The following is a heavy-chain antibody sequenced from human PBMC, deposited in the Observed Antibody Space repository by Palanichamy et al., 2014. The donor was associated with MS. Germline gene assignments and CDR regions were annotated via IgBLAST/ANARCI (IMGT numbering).Heavy chain of an antibody. CDR2: INSDGSST. Sequence: EVQLVESGGGLVQPGGSLRLSCAASGFTFSSYWMHWVHQAPGKGLVWVSRINSDGSSTNYADSVKGRFTISRDNAENTLYLQMNSLRAEDTAVYYCAREYSSSSGRVFDYWGQGTLVTVSS. CDR1: GFTFSSYW. J-gene: IGHJ4*02. V-gene: IGHV3-74*01. D-gene: IGHD6-6*01. CDR3: AREYSSSSGRVFDY.